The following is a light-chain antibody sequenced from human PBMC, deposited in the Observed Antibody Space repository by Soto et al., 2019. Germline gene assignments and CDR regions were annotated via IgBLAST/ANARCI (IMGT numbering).Light chain of an antibody. CDR2: GAS. J-gene: IGKJ1*01. Sequence: EIVLTQSPGTRSLSPGERATLSCRASQSVSINLAWYQQKPGQAPRILIYGASTRATGIPARFSGSGSGTELTLTISSLQSEDFAVYYCQQYNNWPRTFGQGTKVDIK. V-gene: IGKV3-15*01. CDR1: QSVSIN. CDR3: QQYNNWPRT.